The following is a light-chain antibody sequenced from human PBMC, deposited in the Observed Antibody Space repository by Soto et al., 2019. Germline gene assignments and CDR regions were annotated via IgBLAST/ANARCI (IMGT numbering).Light chain of an antibody. CDR1: SSDVGGYNF. CDR3: SSYTGTSTYVI. CDR2: GVS. J-gene: IGLJ2*01. V-gene: IGLV2-14*01. Sequence: QSVLTQPASVSGSPGQSITISCTGTSSDVGGYNFVSWYQQYPGKAPKLMIYGVSNRPSGVSNRFSGSKSGNTASLTISGLQAEDDADYYCSSYTGTSTYVIFGGGTQLTVL.